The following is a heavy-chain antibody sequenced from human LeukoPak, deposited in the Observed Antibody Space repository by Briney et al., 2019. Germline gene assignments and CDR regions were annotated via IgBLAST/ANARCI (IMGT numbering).Heavy chain of an antibody. CDR2: IYHSGST. V-gene: IGHV4-30-2*01. D-gene: IGHD5-24*01. J-gene: IGHJ3*02. CDR3: ARGRGRDGYNSAFDI. CDR1: GGSISSGGYY. Sequence: PSQTLSLTCTVSGGSISSGGYYWSWIRQPPGKGLEWIGYIYHSGSTYYNPSLKSRVTISVDRSKNQFSLKLSSVTAADTAVYYCARGRGRDGYNSAFDIWGQGTMVTVSS.